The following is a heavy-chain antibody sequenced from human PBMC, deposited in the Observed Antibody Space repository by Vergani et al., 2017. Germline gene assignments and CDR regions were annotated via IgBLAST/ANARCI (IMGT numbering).Heavy chain of an antibody. V-gene: IGHV3-66*01. J-gene: IGHJ4*02. Sequence: EVRLLESGGGLVQPGGSLRLSCAASGFTVSSNYMSWVRQAPGKGLEWVSVIYSGGSTYYADSVKGRFIISRDNSKNTLYLQMNSLRAEDTAVYYCGSGGSSWYFIYWGQGTLVTVSS. CDR2: IYSGGST. CDR3: GSGGSSWYFIY. CDR1: GFTVSSNY. D-gene: IGHD6-13*01.